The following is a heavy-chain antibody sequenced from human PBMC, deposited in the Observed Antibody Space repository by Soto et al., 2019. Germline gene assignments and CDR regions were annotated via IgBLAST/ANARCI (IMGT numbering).Heavy chain of an antibody. V-gene: IGHV3-21*01. D-gene: IGHD4-17*01. CDR3: ARDIQGYGDYDSDYYYYMDV. CDR2: ISSSSSYI. CDR1: GFTFSSYS. Sequence: GGSLRLSCAASGFTFSSYSMNWVRQAPGKGLEWVSSISSSSSYIYYADSVKGRFTISRDNAKNSLYLQMNSLRAEDTAVYYCARDIQGYGDYDSDYYYYMDVWGKGTTVTVSS. J-gene: IGHJ6*03.